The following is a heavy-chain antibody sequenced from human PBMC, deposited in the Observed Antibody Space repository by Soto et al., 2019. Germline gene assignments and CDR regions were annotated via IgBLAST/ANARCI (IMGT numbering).Heavy chain of an antibody. V-gene: IGHV3-23*01. CDR2: ISGSGGST. D-gene: IGHD2-21*02. CDR1: GFTFSSYA. CDR3: AKERHIVVVTAIQEYYFDY. Sequence: EVQLLESGGGLVQPGGSLRLSCAASGFTFSSYAMSWVRQAPGKGLEWVSAISGSGGSTYYADSVKGRFTISRDNSKNTLYLQMNSLRAEDTAVYYCAKERHIVVVTAIQEYYFDYWGQGTLVTVSS. J-gene: IGHJ4*02.